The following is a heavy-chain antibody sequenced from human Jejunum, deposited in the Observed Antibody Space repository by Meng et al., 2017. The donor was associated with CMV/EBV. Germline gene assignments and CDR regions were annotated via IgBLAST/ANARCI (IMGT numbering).Heavy chain of an antibody. D-gene: IGHD2-15*01. V-gene: IGHV3-7*01. CDR1: GFTYSYFW. J-gene: IGHJ4*02. CDR2: IKQDGSAT. CDR3: VREDIVVFDY. Sequence: CAVSGFTYSYFWMSWVRQSPGMGLEWVANIKQDGSATYYADSVKGRFTISRDNAKNSLYLQMDNLRADDTAVYYCVREDIVVFDYWGQGTRVTVSS.